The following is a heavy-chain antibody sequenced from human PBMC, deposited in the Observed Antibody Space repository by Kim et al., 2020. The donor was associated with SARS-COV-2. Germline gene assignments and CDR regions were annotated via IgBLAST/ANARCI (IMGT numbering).Heavy chain of an antibody. Sequence: SVKVSCKASGGTFTTSGFSWIRQAPGQGLEWMGRIIPVLGLTNYAPGFQGRVTITADKSTTTVDMELSSLTSADTALYFCARGPGGVGPSALDSWGQGTLVTVSS. J-gene: IGHJ4*02. D-gene: IGHD1-26*01. CDR1: GGTFTTSG. CDR3: ARGPGGVGPSALDS. V-gene: IGHV1-69*04. CDR2: IIPVLGLT.